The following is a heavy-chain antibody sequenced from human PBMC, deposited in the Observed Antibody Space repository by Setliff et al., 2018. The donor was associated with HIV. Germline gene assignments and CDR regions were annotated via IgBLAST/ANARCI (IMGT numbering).Heavy chain of an antibody. V-gene: IGHV4-4*02. CDR1: GGSISSYNW. J-gene: IGHJ6*02. CDR2: IYHSGST. CDR3: AAFPTLGIYYGMDV. Sequence: SETLSLTCVVSGGSISSYNWWSWVRQPPGKGLEWIGEIYHSGSTNYNPSLKSRVTISVDKSKKQFSLKLSTVTAADTAVYYCAAFPTLGIYYGMDVWGQGTTVTVSS. D-gene: IGHD2-15*01.